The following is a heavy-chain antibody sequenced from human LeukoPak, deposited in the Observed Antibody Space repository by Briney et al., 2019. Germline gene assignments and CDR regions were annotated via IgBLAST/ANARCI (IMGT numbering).Heavy chain of an antibody. V-gene: IGHV3-48*01. D-gene: IGHD3-16*02. CDR3: ARSPSSFDR. Sequence: RSGQSLRLSCTASAFTFGDYTMSWVRQAPGKGLEWVSSISSRGDTIDYADSVKGRFTISRDNAKNSLYLQMNSLRAEDTAVYYCARSPSSFDRWGQGALVTVSS. J-gene: IGHJ5*02. CDR1: AFTFGDYT. CDR2: ISSRGDTI.